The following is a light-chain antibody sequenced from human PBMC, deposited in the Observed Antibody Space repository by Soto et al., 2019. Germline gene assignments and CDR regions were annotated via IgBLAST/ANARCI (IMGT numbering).Light chain of an antibody. CDR1: QSVSSSY. J-gene: IGKJ1*01. Sequence: EIVLTQSPGTLSLSPGERATLSCRASQSVSSSYSAWYQQKPGQAPRLLIYATSSRATGIPDRFSGSGSGTDFTLTISRLEPEDFEVYSCQQYGSSMWTFGQGTKVEI. CDR3: QQYGSSMWT. CDR2: ATS. V-gene: IGKV3-20*01.